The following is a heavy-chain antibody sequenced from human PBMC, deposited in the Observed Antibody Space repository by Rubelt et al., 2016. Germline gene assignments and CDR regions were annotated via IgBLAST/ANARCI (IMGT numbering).Heavy chain of an antibody. CDR2: ISGSGGSI. Sequence: SLRLSCAASGFTFSTYAMGWVRQAPGKGLAWVSAISGSGGSIYYADSVKGRFTISRDSSKNTVYLQMNSLRADDTAMYYCGRGEGYYCDLWGQGTLVTVSS. D-gene: IGHD2-15*01. CDR1: GFTFSTYA. CDR3: GRGEGYYCDL. V-gene: IGHV3-23*01. J-gene: IGHJ4*02.